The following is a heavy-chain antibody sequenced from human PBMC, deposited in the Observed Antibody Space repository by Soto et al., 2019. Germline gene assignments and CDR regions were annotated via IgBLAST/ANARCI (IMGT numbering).Heavy chain of an antibody. CDR2: INRGGSST. J-gene: IGHJ6*04. D-gene: IGHD3-10*02. Sequence: PGGSLRLFCAASGFTFSSYWMHWVRQAPGKGLVWVSRINRGGSSTSYADSGKGRFNLSRENPKDPLYLQMKSPRAADTAGYYWARVLVYYVWGTEYPSQYMDVWGKGTTVTFSS. CDR3: ARVLVYYVWGTEYPSQYMDV. CDR1: GFTFSSYW. V-gene: IGHV3-74*01.